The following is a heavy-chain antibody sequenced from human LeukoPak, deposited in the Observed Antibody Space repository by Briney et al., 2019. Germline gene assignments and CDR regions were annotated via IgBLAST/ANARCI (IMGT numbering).Heavy chain of an antibody. J-gene: IGHJ4*02. CDR3: ARGRNIVTISGYFDY. Sequence: GGSLRVCCAASGFTFSSYSMHWVRQAPGKGLEWVATIAYDGSNKYYADSVKGRFTISRENSKNTLDLQMNSLRTEDTAVYYCARGRNIVTISGYFDYWGQGTLVTVSS. V-gene: IGHV3-30*03. D-gene: IGHD5-12*01. CDR1: GFTFSSYS. CDR2: IAYDGSNK.